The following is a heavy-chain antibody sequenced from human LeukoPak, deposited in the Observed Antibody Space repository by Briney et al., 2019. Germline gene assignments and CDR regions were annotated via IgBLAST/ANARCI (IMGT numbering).Heavy chain of an antibody. Sequence: GGSLRLSCAASGFTFSSCAMHWVRQAPGKGLEWVSYISSSSSYTNYADSVKGRFTISRDNAKNSLYLQMNSLRAEDTAVYYCARGVVGVDYWGQGTLVTVSS. CDR3: ARGVVGVDY. J-gene: IGHJ4*02. D-gene: IGHD1-26*01. CDR2: ISSSSSYT. CDR1: GFTFSSCA. V-gene: IGHV3-21*05.